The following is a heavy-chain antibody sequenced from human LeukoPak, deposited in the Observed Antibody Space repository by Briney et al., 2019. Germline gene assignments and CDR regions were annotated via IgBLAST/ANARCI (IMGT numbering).Heavy chain of an antibody. V-gene: IGHV3-23*01. J-gene: IGHJ4*02. CDR3: AKNLVAGNFYFDY. CDR1: GFTFSSYG. D-gene: IGHD6-19*01. Sequence: GGSLRLSCAASGFTFSSYGMSWVRQTPGKGLEWVSAISGSGGSTYYADSVKGRFTISRDNSKNTLYLQMNSLRAEDTAVYYCAKNLVAGNFYFDYWGQGTLVTVSS. CDR2: ISGSGGST.